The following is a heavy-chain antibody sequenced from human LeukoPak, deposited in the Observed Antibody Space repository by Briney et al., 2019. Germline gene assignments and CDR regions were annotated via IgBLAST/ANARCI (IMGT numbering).Heavy chain of an antibody. Sequence: PGGSLRLSCAASGFTFSSYAMSWVRQAPGKGLEWVSAISGSGGSTYYADSVKGRFTISRDNSKNTLYLQMNSLRAEDTAVYYCAKDSKAAAGTRDAFDIWGQGTMVTVSS. CDR3: AKDSKAAAGTRDAFDI. CDR2: ISGSGGST. CDR1: GFTFSSYA. D-gene: IGHD6-13*01. J-gene: IGHJ3*02. V-gene: IGHV3-23*01.